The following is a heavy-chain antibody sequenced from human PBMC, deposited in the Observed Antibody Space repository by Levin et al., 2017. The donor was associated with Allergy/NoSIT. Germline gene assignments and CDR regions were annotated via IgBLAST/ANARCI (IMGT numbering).Heavy chain of an antibody. CDR2: IYPPDSDT. J-gene: IGHJ6*02. V-gene: IGHV5-51*01. D-gene: IGHD3-10*01. CDR3: AKIHSHFGYGMDV. Sequence: GESLKISCKGSGYTFFSYWIAWVRQMPGKGLEWMGSIYPPDSDTTYSPAFQGQVTISVDNSLNTPYLHWSSLRPSDTAMYYCAKIHSHFGYGMDVWGQGTAVTVSS. CDR1: GYTFFSYW.